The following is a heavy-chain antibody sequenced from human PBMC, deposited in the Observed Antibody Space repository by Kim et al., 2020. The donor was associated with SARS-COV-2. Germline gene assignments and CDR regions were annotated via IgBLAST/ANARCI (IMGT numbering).Heavy chain of an antibody. D-gene: IGHD2-2*01. CDR2: IKQDGSEK. CDR1: GFTFSSYW. CDR3: ARAMEDIVVVPAAMAFDY. J-gene: IGHJ4*02. Sequence: GGSLRLSCAASGFTFSSYWMSWVRQAPGKGLEWVANIKQDGSEKYYVDSVKGRFTISRDNAKNSLYLQMNSLRAEDTAVYYCARAMEDIVVVPAAMAFDYWGQGTLVTVSS. V-gene: IGHV3-7*03.